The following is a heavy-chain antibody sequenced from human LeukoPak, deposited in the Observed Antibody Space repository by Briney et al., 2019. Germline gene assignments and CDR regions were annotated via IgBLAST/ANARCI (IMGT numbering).Heavy chain of an antibody. CDR3: AKSLGYDFWSGSPYFDY. D-gene: IGHD3-3*01. V-gene: IGHV3-23*01. CDR2: ISGSGGST. J-gene: IGHJ4*02. Sequence: GGSLRLSCAASGFTFSSYAMSWVRQAPGKGLEWVSAISGSGGSTYYADSVKGRFTISRDNSKNTLYLQMNSLRAEDTAVYYCAKSLGYDFWSGSPYFDYWGQGTLVTVSS. CDR1: GFTFSSYA.